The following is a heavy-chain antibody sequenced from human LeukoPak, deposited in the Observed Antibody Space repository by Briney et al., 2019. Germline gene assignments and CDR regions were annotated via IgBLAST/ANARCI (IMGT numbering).Heavy chain of an antibody. V-gene: IGHV4-59*01. J-gene: IGHJ6*03. CDR3: AGGERYYYYYYMDV. Sequence: PSETLSLTCTVSGGSISSYYWSWIRQPPGKGLEWIGYIYYSGSTNYNPSLKSRVTISVDTSKNQFSLQLSSVTAADTAVYYCAGGERYYYYYYMDVWGKGTTVTISS. D-gene: IGHD3-16*01. CDR2: IYYSGST. CDR1: GGSISSYY.